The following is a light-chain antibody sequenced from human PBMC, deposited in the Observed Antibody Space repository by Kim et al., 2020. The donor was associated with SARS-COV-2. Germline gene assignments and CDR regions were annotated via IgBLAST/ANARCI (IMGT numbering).Light chain of an antibody. V-gene: IGKV1-27*01. CDR1: QDIANY. J-gene: IGKJ1*01. Sequence: DIQMTQSPSSLSASVGDGVTITCRASQDIANYLAWYQQKPGKVPKLLVYAASALKSGVPSRFSGNRSGTDFTLTISNLQPEDVATYYWQKYDSAPWTFGQGTKLEIK. CDR3: QKYDSAPWT. CDR2: AAS.